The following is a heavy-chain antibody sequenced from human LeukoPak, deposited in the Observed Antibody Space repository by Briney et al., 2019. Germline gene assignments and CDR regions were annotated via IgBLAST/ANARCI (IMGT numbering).Heavy chain of an antibody. D-gene: IGHD3-3*01. CDR1: GFTFSSYA. CDR2: IAYDGDNE. V-gene: IGHV3-30*04. CDR3: AHSRVEISSGYFPHLWSQSDH. J-gene: IGHJ4*02. Sequence: PGGSLRLSCAASGFTFSSYAMHWVRQAPGKGLEWVALIAYDGDNEYYADSVKGRFTISRDNSKNALYLQMNSLRPEDTGVYYCAHSRVEISSGYFPHLWSQSDHWGQGTLVTVSS.